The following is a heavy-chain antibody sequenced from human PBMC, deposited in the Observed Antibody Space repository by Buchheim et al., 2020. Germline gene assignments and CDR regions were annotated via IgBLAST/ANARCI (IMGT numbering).Heavy chain of an antibody. Sequence: EVQLLESGGGLVQPGGSLRLSCAASGFTFSSYAMSWVRQAPGKGLEWVSSISGNGLTTYYADSVKGRFTISRASSKSSLFFQMNSLRAEDTAVYYCARELDPGIVVITGDFDYWGQGTL. V-gene: IGHV3-23*01. D-gene: IGHD3-22*01. CDR2: ISGNGLTT. CDR3: ARELDPGIVVITGDFDY. J-gene: IGHJ4*02. CDR1: GFTFSSYA.